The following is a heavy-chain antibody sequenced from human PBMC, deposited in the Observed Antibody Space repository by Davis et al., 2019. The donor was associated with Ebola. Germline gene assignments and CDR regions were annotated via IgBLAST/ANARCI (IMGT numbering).Heavy chain of an antibody. CDR3: TRVGQLWLKESYYYYGMDV. Sequence: ASVKVSCKASGYTFTSYDINWVRQATGQGLEWMGWMNPNSGNTGYAQKFQGRVTMTRNTSISTAYMELSSLRSEDTAVYYCTRVGQLWLKESYYYYGMDVWGKGTTVTVSS. J-gene: IGHJ6*04. CDR2: MNPNSGNT. D-gene: IGHD5-18*01. V-gene: IGHV1-8*01. CDR1: GYTFTSYD.